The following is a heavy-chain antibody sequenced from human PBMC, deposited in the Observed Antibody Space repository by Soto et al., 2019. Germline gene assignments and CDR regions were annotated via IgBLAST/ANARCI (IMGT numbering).Heavy chain of an antibody. CDR1: GGSFSGYY. Sequence: SETLSLTCAVYGGSFSGYYWSWIRQPPGKGLEWIGEINHSGSTNYNPSLKSRVTISVDTSKNQFSLKLSSVTAADTAVYYCARGGGLYYYGSGSYGWFDPWGQGTLVTVSS. J-gene: IGHJ5*02. CDR3: ARGGGLYYYGSGSYGWFDP. V-gene: IGHV4-34*01. CDR2: INHSGST. D-gene: IGHD3-10*01.